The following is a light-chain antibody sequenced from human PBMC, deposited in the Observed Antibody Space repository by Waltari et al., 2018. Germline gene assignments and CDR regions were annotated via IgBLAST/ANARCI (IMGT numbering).Light chain of an antibody. V-gene: IGLV2-14*01. CDR3: SSYSGTSTWV. J-gene: IGLJ3*02. Sequence: QSALTQPASVSGSPGPSITISCTGTNSDVGAYNYVSWYQQHPGKVPKLMIYEVSNRPSGVSNRFSGSKSGNTASLTISGLQAEDEGDYYCSSYSGTSTWVFGGGTKLTVL. CDR2: EVS. CDR1: NSDVGAYNY.